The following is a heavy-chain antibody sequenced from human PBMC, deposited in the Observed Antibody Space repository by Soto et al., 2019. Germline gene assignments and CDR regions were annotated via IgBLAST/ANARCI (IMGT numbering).Heavy chain of an antibody. CDR1: GFTFSSYG. CDR3: AASYSSSWYYFDY. V-gene: IGHV3-33*01. J-gene: IGHJ4*02. Sequence: QVQLVESGGGVVQPGRSLRLSCAASGFTFSSYGMHWVRQAPGKGLEWVAVIWYDGSNKYYADSVKGRFTISRDNSKNTLYRQMNSLRAEDTAVYYCAASYSSSWYYFDYWGQGTLVTVSS. CDR2: IWYDGSNK. D-gene: IGHD6-13*01.